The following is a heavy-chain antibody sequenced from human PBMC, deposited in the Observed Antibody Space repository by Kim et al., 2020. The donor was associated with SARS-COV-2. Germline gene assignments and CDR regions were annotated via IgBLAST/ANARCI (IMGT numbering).Heavy chain of an antibody. D-gene: IGHD6-13*01. CDR1: GFTFSSYA. CDR3: ARDSGSSWYHYFDY. CDR2: ISYDGSNK. Sequence: GGSLRLSCAASGFTFSSYAMHWVRQAPGKGLEWVAVISYDGSNKYYADSVKGRFTISRDNSKNTLYLQMNSLRAEDTAVYYCARDSGSSWYHYFDYWGQG. V-gene: IGHV3-30*04. J-gene: IGHJ4*02.